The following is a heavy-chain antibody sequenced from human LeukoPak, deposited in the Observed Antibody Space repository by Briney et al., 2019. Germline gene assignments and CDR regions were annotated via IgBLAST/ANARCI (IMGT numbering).Heavy chain of an antibody. V-gene: IGHV3-74*01. D-gene: IGHD5-24*01. CDR1: GFTFSSYW. J-gene: IGHJ4*02. Sequence: GGSLRLSCAASGFTFSSYWMHWVRQAPGKGLVWVSRINSDGSSTSYADSVKGRFTISRDNAKNTLYLQMNSLRVEDTAVYYCAKDRRDGYNYLFDYWGQGTLVTVSS. CDR3: AKDRRDGYNYLFDY. CDR2: INSDGSST.